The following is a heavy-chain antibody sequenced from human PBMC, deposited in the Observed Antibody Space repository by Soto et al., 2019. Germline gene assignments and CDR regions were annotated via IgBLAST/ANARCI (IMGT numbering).Heavy chain of an antibody. J-gene: IGHJ4*02. CDR1: GCSFTSYL. Sequence: GAAVNSSCKGCGCSFTSYLISWVRQMHGKGLEWMGRIDPSDSYTNYSPSFQGHVTISADKSISTAYLQWSSLKASDTAMYYSARLATAENLGFWGQGTLVTVSS. D-gene: IGHD6-25*01. CDR2: IDPSDSYT. V-gene: IGHV5-10-1*01. CDR3: ARLATAENLGF.